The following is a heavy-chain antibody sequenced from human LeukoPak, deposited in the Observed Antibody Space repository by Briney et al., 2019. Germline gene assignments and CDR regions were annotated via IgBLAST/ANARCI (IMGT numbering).Heavy chain of an antibody. CDR3: ARYDFYSNYPHNWFDP. CDR2: FYHSGST. Sequence: PSETLSLTCAVSGYSISSGYLWGWIRQPPGKGLEWIGSFYHSGSTHYNPSLRRRVTISVDTSKNQFSLNLSSVTAADTAVYYCARYDFYSNYPHNWFDPWGQGTLVTISS. J-gene: IGHJ5*02. V-gene: IGHV4-38-2*01. CDR1: GYSISSGYL. D-gene: IGHD4-11*01.